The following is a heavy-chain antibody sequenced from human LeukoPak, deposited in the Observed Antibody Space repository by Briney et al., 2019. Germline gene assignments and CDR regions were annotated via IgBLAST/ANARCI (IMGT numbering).Heavy chain of an antibody. CDR1: GGSFSGYY. V-gene: IGHV4-34*01. CDR3: AREAGRYFGY. J-gene: IGHJ4*02. Sequence: PSETLSLTCAVYGGSFSGYYWSWIRQPPGKGLEWIGEINHSGSTNYNPSLKSRVTISVDTSKNQFSLKLSSVTAADTAVYYCAREAGRYFGYWGQGTLITVSS. CDR2: INHSGST.